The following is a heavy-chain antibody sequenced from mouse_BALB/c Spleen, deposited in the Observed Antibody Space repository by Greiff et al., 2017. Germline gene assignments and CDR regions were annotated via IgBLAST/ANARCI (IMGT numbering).Heavy chain of an antibody. CDR3: ARHGGNYDYYAMDY. D-gene: IGHD2-1*01. J-gene: IGHJ4*01. CDR1: GFTFSSYG. CDR2: ISSGGSYT. Sequence: EVNVVESGGDLVKPGGSLKLSCAASGFTFSSYGMSWVRQTPDKRLEWVATISSGGSYTYYPDSVKGRFTISRDNAKNTLYLQMSSLKSEDTAMYYCARHGGNYDYYAMDYWGQGTSVTVSS. V-gene: IGHV5-6*01.